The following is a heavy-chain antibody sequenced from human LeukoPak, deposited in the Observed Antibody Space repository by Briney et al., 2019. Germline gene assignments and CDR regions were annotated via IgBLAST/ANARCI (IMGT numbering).Heavy chain of an antibody. Sequence: SETVSLTCTVSGGSISSYHWSWIRQPPGKGLEWIGDIYYSGSTNYNPSLKSRVTISVDTSKNQFSLKLSSVTAADTAVYYCARMVSYYDSSGYRSAVANYWGQGTLVTVSS. V-gene: IGHV4-59*01. D-gene: IGHD3-22*01. CDR2: IYYSGST. CDR1: GGSISSYH. J-gene: IGHJ4*02. CDR3: ARMVSYYDSSGYRSAVANY.